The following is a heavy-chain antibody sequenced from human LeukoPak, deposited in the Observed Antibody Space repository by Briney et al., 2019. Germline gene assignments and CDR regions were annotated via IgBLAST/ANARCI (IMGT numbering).Heavy chain of an antibody. V-gene: IGHV3-23*01. CDR2: ISGSGGST. J-gene: IGHJ4*02. Sequence: PGGSLRLSCAASGFTFSSYAMSRVRQAPGKGLEWVSAISGSGGSTYYADSVKGRFTISRDNSKNTLYLQMNSLRAEDTAVYYCAKDVRDYGEYYFDYWGQGTLVTVSS. CDR1: GFTFSSYA. CDR3: AKDVRDYGEYYFDY. D-gene: IGHD4-17*01.